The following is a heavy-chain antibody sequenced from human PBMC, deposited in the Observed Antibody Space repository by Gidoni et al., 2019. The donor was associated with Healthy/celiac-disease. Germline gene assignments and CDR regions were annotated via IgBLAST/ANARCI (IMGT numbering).Heavy chain of an antibody. D-gene: IGHD3-9*01. CDR1: GFTFSSYG. Sequence: QVQLVESGGGVVQPGRSLRLSCAASGFTFSSYGMPWVRQAPGKGLEWVAVIWYDGSNKYYADSVKGRFTISRDNSKNTLYLQMNSLRAEDTALYYCARAGRGYYDILTGYPELNYYYYGMDVWGQGTTVTVSS. CDR2: IWYDGSNK. V-gene: IGHV3-33*01. J-gene: IGHJ6*02. CDR3: ARAGRGYYDILTGYPELNYYYYGMDV.